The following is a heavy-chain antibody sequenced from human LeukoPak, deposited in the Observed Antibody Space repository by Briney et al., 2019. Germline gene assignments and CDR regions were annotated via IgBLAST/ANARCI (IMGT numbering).Heavy chain of an antibody. V-gene: IGHV4-59*01. Sequence: SETLSLTCTVSGGSISSYYWSWIRQPPGKGLEWIGYIYYSGSTNYNPSLKSRVTISVDPSKNQFSLKLSSVTAADTAVYYCARPYCSGGSCFDAFDIWGQGTMVTVSS. CDR3: ARPYCSGGSCFDAFDI. CDR2: IYYSGST. D-gene: IGHD2-15*01. CDR1: GGSISSYY. J-gene: IGHJ3*02.